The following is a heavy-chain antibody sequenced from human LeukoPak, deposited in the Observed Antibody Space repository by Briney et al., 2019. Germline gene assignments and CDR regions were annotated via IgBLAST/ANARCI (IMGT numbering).Heavy chain of an antibody. CDR2: INPNSGGT. Sequence: ASVKVSCKASGGTFTGYYMHWVRQAPGQGLEWMGWINPNSGGTNYAQKFQGRVTMTRDTSISTAYMELSRLRSDDTAVYYCATGPYDYVWGSYRLNWFDPWGQGTLVTVSS. CDR3: ATGPYDYVWGSYRLNWFDP. J-gene: IGHJ5*02. CDR1: GGTFTGYY. V-gene: IGHV1-2*02. D-gene: IGHD3-16*02.